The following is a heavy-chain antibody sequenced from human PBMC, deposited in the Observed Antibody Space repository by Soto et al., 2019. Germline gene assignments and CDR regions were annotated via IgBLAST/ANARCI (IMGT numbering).Heavy chain of an antibody. CDR2: ISYSAKT. V-gene: IGHV4-39*07. D-gene: IGHD3-10*01. J-gene: IGHJ4*02. CDR3: TRGAGAPWVRFDS. Sequence: RQSPGKGLEWIGSISYSAKTFYNPSLASRLSIAVDTSMNQFSLRLTSVTAADTALYYCTRGAGAPWVRFDSWGQGTLVTVSS.